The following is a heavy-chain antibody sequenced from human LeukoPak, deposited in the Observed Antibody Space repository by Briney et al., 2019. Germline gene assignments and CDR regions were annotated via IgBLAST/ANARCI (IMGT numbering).Heavy chain of an antibody. CDR2: INPNSGGT. Sequence: GASVKVSCKASGYTFTGYYMHWVRQAPGQGLEWMGRINPNSGGTNYAQKFQGRVTMTRDTSISTAYMELSRLRSDDTAVYYCARDYDITIFGVAYYFDHWGQGTLVTASS. CDR1: GYTFTGYY. J-gene: IGHJ4*02. D-gene: IGHD3-3*01. V-gene: IGHV1-2*06. CDR3: ARDYDITIFGVAYYFDH.